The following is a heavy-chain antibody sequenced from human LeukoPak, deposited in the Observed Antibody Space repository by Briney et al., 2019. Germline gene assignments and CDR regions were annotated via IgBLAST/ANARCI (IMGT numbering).Heavy chain of an antibody. V-gene: IGHV3-7*01. CDR1: GFTFSSFW. CDR3: VRDGSDILTVYGMDV. D-gene: IGHD3-9*01. J-gene: IGHJ6*02. Sequence: PGGSLRLSCAASGFTFSSFWMSWVRQPPGKGLEWVANIKQDGNDKNYIDSVKGRFTTSRDNAKNSLYLQMNSLRAEDTAKYYCVRDGSDILTVYGMDVWGQGTTVTVSS. CDR2: IKQDGNDK.